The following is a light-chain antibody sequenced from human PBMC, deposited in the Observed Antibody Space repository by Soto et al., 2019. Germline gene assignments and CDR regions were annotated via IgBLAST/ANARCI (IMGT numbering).Light chain of an antibody. CDR3: ATCDDSLNGLWV. V-gene: IGLV1-44*01. J-gene: IGLJ3*02. CDR1: SSNIGVNT. Sequence: QSVLTQPPSASGTPGQGVTISCSGSSSNIGVNTVNWYQHLPGTAPKLLIYGNNQRPSGVPDRFSGSKSGTSASLAISGLQSEDEADYYCATCDDSLNGLWVFGGGTQLTVL. CDR2: GNN.